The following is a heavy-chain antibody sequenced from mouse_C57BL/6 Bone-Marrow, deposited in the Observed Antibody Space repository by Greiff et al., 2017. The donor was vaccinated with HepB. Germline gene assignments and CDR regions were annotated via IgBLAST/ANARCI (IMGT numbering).Heavy chain of an antibody. CDR1: GFTFSSYG. CDR2: ISSGGSYT. CDR3: ARQGGSLYYFDY. V-gene: IGHV5-6*01. J-gene: IGHJ2*01. Sequence: EVMLVESGGDLVKPGGSLKLSCAASGFTFSSYGMSWVRQTPDKRLEWVATISSGGSYTYYPDSVKGRFTISRDNAKNTLYLQMSSLKSEDTAMYYYARQGGSLYYFDYWGQGTTLTVSS.